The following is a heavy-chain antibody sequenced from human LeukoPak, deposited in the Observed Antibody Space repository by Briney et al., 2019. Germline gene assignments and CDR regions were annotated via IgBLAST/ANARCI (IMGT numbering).Heavy chain of an antibody. J-gene: IGHJ4*02. Sequence: VASVKVSCKASGYTFTGYYMHWVRQAPGQGLEWMGWISAYNGNTNYAQKLQGRVTMTTDTSTSTAYMELRSLRSDDTAVYYCARVPDYYYDSSGYRWNALFDYWGQGTLVTVSS. CDR3: ARVPDYYYDSSGYRWNALFDY. CDR1: GYTFTGYY. V-gene: IGHV1-18*04. CDR2: ISAYNGNT. D-gene: IGHD3-22*01.